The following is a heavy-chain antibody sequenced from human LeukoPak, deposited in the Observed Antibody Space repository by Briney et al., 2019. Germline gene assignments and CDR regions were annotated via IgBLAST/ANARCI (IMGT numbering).Heavy chain of an antibody. CDR3: ARGEWYFGL. V-gene: IGHV3-7*04. J-gene: IGHJ2*01. Sequence: GGSLRLSCAASGFTFSSRWISWVRQAPGKGLEWVANIKPDRSEIYYVDSVKGRFTISRDNAKNSLFLQMDSLRDEDTAVYYCARGEWYFGLWGRGTLATVSA. CDR2: IKPDRSEI. CDR1: GFTFSSRW.